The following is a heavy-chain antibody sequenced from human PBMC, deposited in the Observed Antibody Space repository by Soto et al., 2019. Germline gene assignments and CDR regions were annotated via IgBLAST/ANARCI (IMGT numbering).Heavy chain of an antibody. J-gene: IGHJ4*02. CDR3: TTADYGDYSFQEY. CDR2: IKSKTDGGTT. V-gene: IGHV3-15*01. Sequence: ESGGGLVKPGGSLRLSCAASGFTFSNAWMSWVRQAPGKGLEWVGRIKSKTDGGTTDYAAPVKGRFTISRDDSKNTLYLQMNSLKTEDTAVYYCTTADYGDYSFQEYWGQGTLVTVSS. CDR1: GFTFSNAW. D-gene: IGHD4-17*01.